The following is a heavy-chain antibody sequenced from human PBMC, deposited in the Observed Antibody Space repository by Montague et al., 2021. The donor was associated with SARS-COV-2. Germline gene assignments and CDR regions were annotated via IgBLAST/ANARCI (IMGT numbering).Heavy chain of an antibody. CDR1: GGSFSVYY. D-gene: IGHD2-21*02. J-gene: IGHJ4*02. CDR3: VVVVPAMRPRSDY. CDR2: INHSGST. Sequence: SETLSLTCAVCGGSFSVYYWSWIRQPPGKGLEWIGEINHSGSTNXNPSLKSRVTISSDTSKNQFSLKLNSVTAADTAVYFCVVVVPAMRPRSDYWGQGTLVTVSS. V-gene: IGHV4-34*01.